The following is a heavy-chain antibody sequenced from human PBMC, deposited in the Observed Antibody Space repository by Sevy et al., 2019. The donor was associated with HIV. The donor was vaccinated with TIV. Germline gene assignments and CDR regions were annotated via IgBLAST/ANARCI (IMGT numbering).Heavy chain of an antibody. CDR3: ARDPVAPNPAGMDV. CDR1: GYTFTDYY. Sequence: ASVKVSCKASGYTFTDYYMHWVRQAPGQGLEWMGRINPNSGDTNFVQKFQGRVTMTRDTSISTAYMELSRLTSDETAVYYCARDPVAPNPAGMDVWGQGTTVTVSS. D-gene: IGHD5-12*01. J-gene: IGHJ6*02. CDR2: INPNSGDT. V-gene: IGHV1-2*06.